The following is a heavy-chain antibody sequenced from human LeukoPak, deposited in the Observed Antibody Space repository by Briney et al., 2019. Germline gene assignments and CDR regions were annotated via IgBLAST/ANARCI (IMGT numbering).Heavy chain of an antibody. CDR2: ISHSGST. V-gene: IGHV4-34*01. J-gene: IGHJ6*03. CDR1: GGSFSDYY. CDR3: ARRAASAIVYYYFYMDV. Sequence: PSETLSLTCAVYGGSFSDYYWSWIRQPPGKGLEWIGEISHSGSTNYNPSLKSRVTISVDTSKNQFSLKVNSVTAADTAVYYCARRAASAIVYYYFYMDVWGKGTTVTVSS. D-gene: IGHD2-2*02.